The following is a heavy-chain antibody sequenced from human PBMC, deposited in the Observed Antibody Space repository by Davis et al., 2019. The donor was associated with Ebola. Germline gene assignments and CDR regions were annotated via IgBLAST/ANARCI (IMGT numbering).Heavy chain of an antibody. V-gene: IGHV1-46*01. Sequence: ASVKVSCKASGYTFTSYYMHWVRQAPGQGLEWMGIINPSGGSTSYAQKFQGRVTMTRDTSTSTVYMELSSLRSEDTAVYYCAREIVVVVAVTGYYYGMDVWGKGTTVTVSS. CDR2: INPSGGST. D-gene: IGHD2-15*01. J-gene: IGHJ6*04. CDR3: AREIVVVVAVTGYYYGMDV. CDR1: GYTFTSYY.